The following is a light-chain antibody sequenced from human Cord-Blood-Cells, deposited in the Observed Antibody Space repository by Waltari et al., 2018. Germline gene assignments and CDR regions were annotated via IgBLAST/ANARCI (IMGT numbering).Light chain of an antibody. CDR1: SSDVGSYNL. Sequence: QSALTQPASVSGSPGQSITISCPGTSSDVGSYNLVSWYQQHPAKAPKLMIYEGSKRPSGVPNRCSGSKSGNTASLTISGLQAEDEADYYCCSYAGSSTLVFGGGTKLTVL. CDR2: EGS. V-gene: IGLV2-23*01. CDR3: CSYAGSSTLV. J-gene: IGLJ3*02.